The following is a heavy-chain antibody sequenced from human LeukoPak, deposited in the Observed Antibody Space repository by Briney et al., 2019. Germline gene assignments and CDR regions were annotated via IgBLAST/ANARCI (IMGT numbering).Heavy chain of an antibody. Sequence: ASVKVSCKASGYTFTGYYMHWVRQAPGQGLEWMGRINPSSGDTNYAQKFQGRVTMTRDTSTSTAYMELSRLRSDDTAVYYCARDSRIAVAAYYFAYGGKETLVTVPS. CDR1: GYTFTGYY. D-gene: IGHD6-19*01. CDR2: INPSSGDT. CDR3: ARDSRIAVAAYYFAY. V-gene: IGHV1-2*06. J-gene: IGHJ4*02.